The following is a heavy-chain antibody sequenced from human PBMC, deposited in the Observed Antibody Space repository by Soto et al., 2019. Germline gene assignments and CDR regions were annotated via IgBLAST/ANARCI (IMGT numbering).Heavy chain of an antibody. CDR1: GFTFSSYG. CDR2: IGYDGSNK. V-gene: IGHV3-33*01. CDR3: AREHIAARQYYYYYYGMAV. J-gene: IGHJ6*02. Sequence: PGGSLRLSCAASGFTFSSYGMHWVRQAPGKGLEWVAVIGYDGSNKYYADSVKGRFTISRDNSKNTLYLQMNSLRAEDTAVYYWAREHIAARQYYYYYYGMAVWGQGTTVTVS. D-gene: IGHD6-6*01.